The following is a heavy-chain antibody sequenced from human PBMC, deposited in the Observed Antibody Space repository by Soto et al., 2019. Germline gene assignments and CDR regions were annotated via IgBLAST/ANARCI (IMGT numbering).Heavy chain of an antibody. Sequence: QVQLVQSGAEVKKPGASVKVSCKASGYSFRNYGISWVRQGPGQGLEWMGWISAYNGDTKYSQKFQGRVTMTTDTSTSRAHMELRSLRSDDTAVYYCAITLPSAYLSFWGQGTLVTVSS. CDR2: ISAYNGDT. V-gene: IGHV1-18*01. CDR1: GYSFRNYG. D-gene: IGHD5-12*01. J-gene: IGHJ4*02. CDR3: AITLPSAYLSF.